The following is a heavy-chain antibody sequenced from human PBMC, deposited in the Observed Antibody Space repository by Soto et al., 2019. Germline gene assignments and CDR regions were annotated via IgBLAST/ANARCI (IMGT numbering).Heavy chain of an antibody. CDR1: GDSITSADYY. CDR2: IFYNGTT. V-gene: IGHV4-30-4*01. Sequence: QVQLQESGPGLVRPSQTLSLTCTVSGDSITSADYYWSWIRQTPGKGLEWIGHIFYNGTTYYNPSLKRRLTISVDTSKNHFSLRLTSVTAADTAVYYCARDGWVEPELYYYGMDVWGQGTTVTVSS. D-gene: IGHD6-19*01. CDR3: ARDGWVEPELYYYGMDV. J-gene: IGHJ6*02.